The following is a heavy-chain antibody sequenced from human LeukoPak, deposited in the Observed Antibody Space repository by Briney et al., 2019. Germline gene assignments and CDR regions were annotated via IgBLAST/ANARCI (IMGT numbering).Heavy chain of an antibody. D-gene: IGHD6-19*01. CDR2: INHSGST. CDR1: GGSFSGYY. J-gene: IGHJ6*02. CDR3: ARGKVGQWPATVLYGMDV. Sequence: PPETLSLTCTVYGGSFSGYYWSWIRQPPGKGLEWIGEINHSGSTNYNPSLKGRVTISVDTSKNQFSLKLSSVTAADTAVYYCARGKVGQWPATVLYGMDVWGQGTTVTVSS. V-gene: IGHV4-34*01.